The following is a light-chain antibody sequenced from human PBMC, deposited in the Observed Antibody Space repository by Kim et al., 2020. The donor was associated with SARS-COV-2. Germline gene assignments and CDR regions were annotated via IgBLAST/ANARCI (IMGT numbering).Light chain of an antibody. J-gene: IGKJ4*01. V-gene: IGKV3-11*01. Sequence: SPGERATLSCRASQSVSSNLAWYQQKPGQAPRLLIYGASNRATGIPARFSGSGSGTDFTLTISSLEPEDFAVYYCQQRSNWPPLTFGGGTKVDIK. CDR2: GAS. CDR1: QSVSSN. CDR3: QQRSNWPPLT.